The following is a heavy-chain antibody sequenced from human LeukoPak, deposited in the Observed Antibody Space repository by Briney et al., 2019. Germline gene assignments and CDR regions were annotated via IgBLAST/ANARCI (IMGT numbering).Heavy chain of an antibody. J-gene: IGHJ4*02. CDR3: ARGSWRSGWYGCYFDY. CDR1: GGSFSGYY. Sequence: SETLSLTCAVYGGSFSGYYWSWIRQPPGKGLEWIGEINHSGSTNYNPSLKSRVTISVDTSKNQFSLKLSSVTAADTAVYYCARGSWRSGWYGCYFDYWGQGTLVTVSS. D-gene: IGHD6-19*01. CDR2: INHSGST. V-gene: IGHV4-34*01.